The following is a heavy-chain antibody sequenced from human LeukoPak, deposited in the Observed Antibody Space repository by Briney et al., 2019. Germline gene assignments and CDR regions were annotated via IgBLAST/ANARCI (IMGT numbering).Heavy chain of an antibody. CDR1: GGSISSGGYS. CDR2: IYHSGST. V-gene: IGHV4-30-2*01. Sequence: TLSLTCAVSGGSISSGGYSWSWIRQPPGKGLEWIGYIYHSGSTYYNPSLKSRVTISADRSKNQCSLKLSSVTAADTAVYYCARGVSMVRGVITGYGMDVWGKGTTVTVSS. D-gene: IGHD3-10*01. J-gene: IGHJ6*04. CDR3: ARGVSMVRGVITGYGMDV.